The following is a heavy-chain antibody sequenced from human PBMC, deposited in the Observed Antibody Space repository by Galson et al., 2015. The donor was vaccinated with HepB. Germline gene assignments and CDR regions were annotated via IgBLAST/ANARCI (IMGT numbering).Heavy chain of an antibody. J-gene: IGHJ4*02. CDR3: ATHLSDILTGKSPPGYFDY. CDR1: GYTFTSYY. D-gene: IGHD3-9*01. CDR2: INPSGGST. V-gene: IGHV1-46*03. Sequence: SVKVSCKASGYTFTSYYMHWVRQAPGQGLEWMGIINPSGGSTSYAQKFQGRVTMTRDTSTSTVYMELSSLRSEDTAVYYCATHLSDILTGKSPPGYFDYWGQGTLVTVSS.